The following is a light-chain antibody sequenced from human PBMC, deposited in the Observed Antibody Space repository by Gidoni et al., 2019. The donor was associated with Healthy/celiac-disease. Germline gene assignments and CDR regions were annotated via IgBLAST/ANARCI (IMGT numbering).Light chain of an antibody. CDR1: QSISSY. V-gene: IGKV1-39*01. CDR3: QQSYSTPRT. Sequence: DIQITQSPSSLSASVGDRVTVTCRASQSISSYLNWYQQKPGKAPKLLLYAASSLQSGVRSRFSGSGTRTDFNLNNSSMQSEHFATYYCQQSYSTPRTFGQGTKLEIK. CDR2: AAS. J-gene: IGKJ2*01.